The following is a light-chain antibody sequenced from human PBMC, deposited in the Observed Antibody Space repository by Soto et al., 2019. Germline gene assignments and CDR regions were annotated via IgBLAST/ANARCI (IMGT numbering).Light chain of an antibody. Sequence: DIQMTQSPSSLSASVGDRVTITCRASQHIGTSLNWYQQKPGRAPRLLIYAASSLQSGVPSSFSGSGSGTHFTLTISSLQPDDRASYYCQQSYGPPYTFGQGTTLEI. CDR2: AAS. J-gene: IGKJ2*01. CDR3: QQSYGPPYT. CDR1: QHIGTS. V-gene: IGKV1-39*01.